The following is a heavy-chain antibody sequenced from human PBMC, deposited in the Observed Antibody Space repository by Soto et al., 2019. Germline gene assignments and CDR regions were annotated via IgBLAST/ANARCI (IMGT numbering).Heavy chain of an antibody. D-gene: IGHD3-10*01. CDR1: GFTFSSYS. CDR3: ARDQGAGWFGRHFDL. CDR2: ISSRSSTI. V-gene: IGHV3-48*02. Sequence: VPLVESGGGLVQPGGSLRLSCAASGFTFSSYSMNWVRQAPEKGLEWVSYISSRSSTIYYADSVKGRFTISRDKAKNSLYLQMNSLRDEDTAVYYCARDQGAGWFGRHFDLWGRGTLVTVSS. J-gene: IGHJ2*01.